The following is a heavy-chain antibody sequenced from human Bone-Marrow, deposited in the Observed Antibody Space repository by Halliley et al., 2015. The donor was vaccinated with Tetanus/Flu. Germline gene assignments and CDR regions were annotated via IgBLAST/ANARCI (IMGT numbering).Heavy chain of an antibody. CDR2: YRSKWYN. J-gene: IGHJ6*02. D-gene: IGHD6-19*01. V-gene: IGHV6-1*01. Sequence: YRSKWYNDYAVSVKSRITTNPDTSKNQVSLHLNSVTPEDTAVYYCARVQYSSSDYSYSGMDVWGQGTTVTVSS. CDR3: ARVQYSSSDYSYSGMDV.